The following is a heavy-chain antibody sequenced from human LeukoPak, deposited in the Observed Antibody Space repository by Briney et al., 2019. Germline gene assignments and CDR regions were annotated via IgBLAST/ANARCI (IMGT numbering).Heavy chain of an antibody. V-gene: IGHV4-34*01. D-gene: IGHD1-7*01. Sequence: SETLSLTCAVYGGSFSGYYWSWIRQPPGKGLEWIGEINHSGSTNYSPSLKSRVTISLDMSKNQFSLRLISVTAADTAVYYCARAVTGTSMVDYWGQGTLVTVSS. CDR3: ARAVTGTSMVDY. CDR2: INHSGST. CDR1: GGSFSGYY. J-gene: IGHJ4*02.